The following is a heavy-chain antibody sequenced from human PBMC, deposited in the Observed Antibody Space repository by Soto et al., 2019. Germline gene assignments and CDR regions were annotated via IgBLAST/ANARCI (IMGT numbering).Heavy chain of an antibody. Sequence: SETLSFTCALYGGSFSGYYWSWIRQPPGKGLEWIGEINHSGSTNYNPSLKSRVTISVDTSKNQFSLKLSSVTAADTAVYYCTRVDCSGGSCYYYFDYWGQGTLVTVSS. CDR1: GGSFSGYY. V-gene: IGHV4-34*01. D-gene: IGHD2-15*01. CDR2: INHSGST. CDR3: TRVDCSGGSCYYYFDY. J-gene: IGHJ4*02.